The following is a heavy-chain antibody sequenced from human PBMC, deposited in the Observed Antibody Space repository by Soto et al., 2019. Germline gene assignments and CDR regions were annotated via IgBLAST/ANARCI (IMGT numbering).Heavy chain of an antibody. CDR3: ARDLGSSWYPEYFQH. J-gene: IGHJ1*01. Sequence: SLRLSCAASGFTFSSYSMNWVRQAPGNGLEWVSYISSSSSTIYYADSVKGRFTISRDNAKNSLYLQMNSLRAEDTAVYYCARDLGSSWYPEYFQHWGQGTLVTVSS. CDR1: GFTFSSYS. V-gene: IGHV3-48*01. CDR2: ISSSSSTI. D-gene: IGHD6-13*01.